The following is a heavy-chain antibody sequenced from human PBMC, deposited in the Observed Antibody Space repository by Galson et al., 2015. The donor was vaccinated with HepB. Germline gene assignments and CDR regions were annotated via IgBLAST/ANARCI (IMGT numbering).Heavy chain of an antibody. D-gene: IGHD2-15*01. CDR2: INPNSGGT. J-gene: IGHJ4*02. Sequence: SVKVSCKASGYTFTGYYMHWVRQAPGQGLEWMGRINPNSGGTNYAHKFQGRVTMTRDTSISTAYMELSRLRSDDTAVYYCARGSLSRDCSGGSCSSSFNYWGQGTLVTVSS. V-gene: IGHV1-2*06. CDR3: ARGSLSRDCSGGSCSSSFNY. CDR1: GYTFTGYY.